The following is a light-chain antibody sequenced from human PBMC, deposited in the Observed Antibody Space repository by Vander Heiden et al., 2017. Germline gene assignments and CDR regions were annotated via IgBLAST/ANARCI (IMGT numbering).Light chain of an antibody. J-gene: IGKJ2*01. Sequence: DTQITQSLSSLSAFVGDRVTITRRASQTIGSYLNWYKHKPGKAPKLLIYAASSLQSGVPSRFSGSGSGTDFTLTISRLQPEDFATYYCQESYGPPYTFGQGTKLEIK. CDR3: QESYGPPYT. CDR2: AAS. V-gene: IGKV1-39*01. CDR1: QTIGSY.